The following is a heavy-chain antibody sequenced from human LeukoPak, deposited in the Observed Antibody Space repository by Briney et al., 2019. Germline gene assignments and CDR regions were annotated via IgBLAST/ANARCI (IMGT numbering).Heavy chain of an antibody. Sequence: SVKVSCKASGGTFSSYAISWVRQAPGQGLEWMGRIIPILGIANYAQKFQGRVTNTADKSTSTAYMELSSLRSEDTAVYYCARAPKDDSSGYYPYYFDYWGQGTLVTVSS. CDR2: IIPILGIA. D-gene: IGHD3-22*01. CDR3: ARAPKDDSSGYYPYYFDY. J-gene: IGHJ4*02. V-gene: IGHV1-69*04. CDR1: GGTFSSYA.